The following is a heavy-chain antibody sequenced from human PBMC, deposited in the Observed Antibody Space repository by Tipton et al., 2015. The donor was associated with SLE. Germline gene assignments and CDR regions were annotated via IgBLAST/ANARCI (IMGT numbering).Heavy chain of an antibody. CDR2: IYASGST. J-gene: IGHJ3*02. CDR3: ARVVYSFSDAFDT. V-gene: IGHV4-4*07. D-gene: IGHD6-13*01. Sequence: TLSLTCTVSGGSLSSYYWSWIRQPAGKGLEWIGRIYASGSTEYNPSLKSRVTISVDPSKNQFSLRLTSLTAADTAVYYCARVVYSFSDAFDTWGQGTLVTVSP. CDR1: GGSLSSYY.